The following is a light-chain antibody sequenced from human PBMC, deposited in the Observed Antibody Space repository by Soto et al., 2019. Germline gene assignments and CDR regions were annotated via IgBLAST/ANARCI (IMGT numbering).Light chain of an antibody. V-gene: IGKV2-28*01. CDR3: MQPLQTLIT. Sequence: EIVLTQSPLSLSVSPGEPASIPCRSSQSLSHSSGYNYLDWYLLKPGQPPQLLIYLGSNRGSGVPERFSGSGSDTDFTLTISRVETEDAGIYFCMQPLQTLITFGQGTRLEIK. CDR2: LGS. J-gene: IGKJ5*01. CDR1: QSLSHSSGYNY.